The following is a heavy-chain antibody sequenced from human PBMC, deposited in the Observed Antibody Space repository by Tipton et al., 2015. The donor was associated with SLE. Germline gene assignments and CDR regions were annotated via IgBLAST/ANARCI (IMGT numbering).Heavy chain of an antibody. V-gene: IGHV3-74*01. D-gene: IGHD3-22*01. CDR3: ARSYYYDSSGYYYNWFDP. J-gene: IGHJ5*02. Sequence: SLRLSCAASGFTFSSYWMHWVRQAPGKGLVWVSRINSDGSSTSYADSVKGRFTISRDNAKNTLYLQMNSLRAEDTAVYYCARSYYYDSSGYYYNWFDPWGQGTLVTVSS. CDR1: GFTFSSYW. CDR2: INSDGSST.